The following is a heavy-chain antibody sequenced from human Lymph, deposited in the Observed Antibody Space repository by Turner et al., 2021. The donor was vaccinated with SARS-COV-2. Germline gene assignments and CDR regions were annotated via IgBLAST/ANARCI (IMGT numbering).Heavy chain of an antibody. Sequence: QVQLVESGGGVVQPGRSLRLSCAASGFTFSTYVMHWVRQGPGKGLEWVAVKWYDGSNKYYADSVKGRFTISRDNSKNTLYLQMNSLRAEDTAVYYCARGLGSSWYSGGFDFWGQGTLVTVSS. J-gene: IGHJ4*02. CDR1: GFTFSTYV. D-gene: IGHD6-13*01. CDR3: ARGLGSSWYSGGFDF. CDR2: KWYDGSNK. V-gene: IGHV3-33*01.